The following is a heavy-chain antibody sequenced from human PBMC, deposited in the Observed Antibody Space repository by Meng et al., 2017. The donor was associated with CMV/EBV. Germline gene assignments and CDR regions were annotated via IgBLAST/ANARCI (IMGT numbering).Heavy chain of an antibody. J-gene: IGHJ4*02. CDR2: INPNSGGT. V-gene: IGHV1-2*02. Sequence: ASVKVSCKASGYTFTGYYMHWVRQAPGQGLEWMGWINPNSGGTNYAQKFQGRVTMTRDTSISTAYMELSRPRSDDTAVYYCARDSSSGWYYFDYWGQGTLVTVSS. D-gene: IGHD6-19*01. CDR1: GYTFTGYY. CDR3: ARDSSSGWYYFDY.